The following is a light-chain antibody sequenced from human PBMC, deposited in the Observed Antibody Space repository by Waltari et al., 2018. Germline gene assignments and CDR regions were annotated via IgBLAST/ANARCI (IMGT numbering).Light chain of an antibody. V-gene: IGKV3-11*01. J-gene: IGKJ4*01. CDR1: QSVSSY. CDR3: YQHSSGLT. Sequence: VILTQSPATLSLSPEERAPPSCRASQSVSSYLAWYQQKPGQAPRLLIHSASSRATGIPDRFSGSGSGTEFTLTISSLEPEDVGVYHCYQHSSGLTFGGGTKVEIK. CDR2: SAS.